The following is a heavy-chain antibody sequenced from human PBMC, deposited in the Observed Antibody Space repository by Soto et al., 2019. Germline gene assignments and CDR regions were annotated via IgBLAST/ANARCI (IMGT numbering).Heavy chain of an antibody. D-gene: IGHD3-3*01. V-gene: IGHV4-30-4*01. Sequence: SETLSLTCTVSGGSISSGDYYWSWIRQPPGKGLEWIGYIYYSGSTYYNPSLKSRVTISVDTSKNQFSLKLSSVTAADTAVYYCARAGYYDFWSGYSNNYYYYGMDVWGQGTTVT. J-gene: IGHJ6*02. CDR2: IYYSGST. CDR1: GGSISSGDYY. CDR3: ARAGYYDFWSGYSNNYYYYGMDV.